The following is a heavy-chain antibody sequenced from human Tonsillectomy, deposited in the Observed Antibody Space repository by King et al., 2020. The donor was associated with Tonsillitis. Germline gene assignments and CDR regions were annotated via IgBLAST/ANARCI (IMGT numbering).Heavy chain of an antibody. CDR1: GFTFSSYA. CDR2: IYSCGSST. V-gene: IGHV3-23*03. J-gene: IGHJ6*02. CDR3: TKASNNERVTEYGMDV. Sequence: VQLVESGGGLVQPGGSLRLSCAASGFTFSSYAMSWVRQAPGKGLEWVSVIYSCGSSTYYADSVKGLFTISRDNSKYTVYPQMNSVRAEDTAVYYCTKASNNERVTEYGMDVWGQRTTVTVSS. D-gene: IGHD2-21*02.